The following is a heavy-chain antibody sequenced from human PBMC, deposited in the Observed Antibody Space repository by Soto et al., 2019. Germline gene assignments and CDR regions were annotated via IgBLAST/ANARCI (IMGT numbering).Heavy chain of an antibody. CDR3: ARDGMGTIVGGMDV. V-gene: IGHV1-69*01. CDR1: GGTFSNDA. J-gene: IGHJ6*02. Sequence: QVQLLQSGAEVKNHGSSVKVSCKTSGGTFSNDAISWVRQAPGQGHEWMGGIIPIYGTTHYAQKFQGRVKLSADESTGTAYMELSSLRSEDTGVYYCARDGMGTIVGGMDVWGQGTTVTVSS. D-gene: IGHD7-27*01. CDR2: IIPIYGTT.